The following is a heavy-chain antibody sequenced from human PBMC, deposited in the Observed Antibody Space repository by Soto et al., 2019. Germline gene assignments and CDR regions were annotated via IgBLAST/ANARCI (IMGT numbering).Heavy chain of an antibody. V-gene: IGHV4-30-4*01. J-gene: IGHJ4*02. Sequence: QVQLQESGPGLVKPSEPLSLTCTVSGGSINSGDYYWSWIRQPPGKGLEWIGYINYSGTTYYNPSLKSRVTISVDTSKNQFSLRLSSVTAADTAVYYCVRDDKYDTSGIDYWGRGTLVTVSS. D-gene: IGHD3-22*01. CDR2: INYSGTT. CDR3: VRDDKYDTSGIDY. CDR1: GGSINSGDYY.